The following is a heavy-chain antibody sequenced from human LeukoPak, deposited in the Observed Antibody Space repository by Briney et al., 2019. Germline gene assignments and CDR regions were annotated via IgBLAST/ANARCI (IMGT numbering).Heavy chain of an antibody. Sequence: TGGSLRLSCAASGFTFSSYSMNWVRQAPGKGLEWVAVIWYDGSNKYYADSVKGRFTISRDNSKNTLYLQMNSLRAEDTAVYYCAKDYYDSSGYDAFDIWGQGTMVTVSS. CDR2: IWYDGSNK. J-gene: IGHJ3*02. D-gene: IGHD3-22*01. CDR3: AKDYYDSSGYDAFDI. V-gene: IGHV3-33*06. CDR1: GFTFSSYS.